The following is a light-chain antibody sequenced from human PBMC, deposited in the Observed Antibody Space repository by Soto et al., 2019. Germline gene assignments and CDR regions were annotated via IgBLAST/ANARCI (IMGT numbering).Light chain of an antibody. J-gene: IGKJ1*01. CDR3: QQYGNLSRT. CDR2: KAS. Sequence: IQMTQSPTTLSHSVASLATSVCDSVTITCRASQTISSWLAWYQQKPGKAPKLLIYKASSLKSGVPSRFSGSGSGTEFTLTIGRLESEDFAVYFCQQYGNLSRTFGQGTKVDIK. CDR1: QTISSW. V-gene: IGKV1-5*03.